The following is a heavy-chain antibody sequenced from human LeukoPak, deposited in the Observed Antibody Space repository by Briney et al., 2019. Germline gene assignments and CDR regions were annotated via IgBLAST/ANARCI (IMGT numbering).Heavy chain of an antibody. CDR2: IKRETDGGTI. CDR1: GFTFSSFT. Sequence: GGSLRLSCAASGFTFSSFTMSWVRQAPGKGLEWLGRIKRETDGGTIDYAAPVKGRFTISRDDSRNTLYLQMDSLKIEDTAVYYCTTDRYYDNSELQFQHWGQGTLVTVSS. D-gene: IGHD3-22*01. CDR3: TTDRYYDNSELQFQH. J-gene: IGHJ1*01. V-gene: IGHV3-15*01.